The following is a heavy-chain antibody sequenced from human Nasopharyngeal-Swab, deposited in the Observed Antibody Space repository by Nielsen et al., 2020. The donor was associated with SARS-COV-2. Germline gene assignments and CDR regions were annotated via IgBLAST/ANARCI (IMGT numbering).Heavy chain of an antibody. Sequence: GGSLRLSCAASGFIFSDYSMNWVRQAPGKGLEWISYIRSSNDIYYADSVKGRFTISRDNAENSLYLQMNSLRAEDTAVYYCARDFTAIFGVVGDAFDIWGQGTMVTVSS. CDR1: GFIFSDYS. D-gene: IGHD3-3*01. CDR2: IRSSNDI. V-gene: IGHV3-21*05. CDR3: ARDFTAIFGVVGDAFDI. J-gene: IGHJ3*02.